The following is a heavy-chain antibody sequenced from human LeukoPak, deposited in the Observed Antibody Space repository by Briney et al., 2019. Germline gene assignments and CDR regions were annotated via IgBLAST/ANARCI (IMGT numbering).Heavy chain of an antibody. CDR1: GFIFSSYW. Sequence: PGGSLRLSCATSGFIFSSYWMTWARQAPGRGLEWVANIKQDGSEKYSVDSVKGRFTISRDNAKNSQYLQMNSLRAEDMALYYCAKGPDYDILTPIDYWGQGTLVTVSS. V-gene: IGHV3-7*03. CDR2: IKQDGSEK. J-gene: IGHJ4*02. D-gene: IGHD3-9*01. CDR3: AKGPDYDILTPIDY.